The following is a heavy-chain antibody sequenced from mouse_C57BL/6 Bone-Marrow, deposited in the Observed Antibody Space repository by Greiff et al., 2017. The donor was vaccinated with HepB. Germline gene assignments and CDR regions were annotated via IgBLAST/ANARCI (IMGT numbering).Heavy chain of an antibody. D-gene: IGHD2-5*01. Sequence: EVQLQQSGPELVKPGASVKMSCKASGYTFTDYNMHWVKQSHGKSLEWIGYINPNNGGTSYNQKFKGKATLTVNKSSSTAYMELRSLTSEDSAVYYCARRAIVTPCAMDYWGQGTSVTVSS. CDR3: ARRAIVTPCAMDY. J-gene: IGHJ4*01. CDR1: GYTFTDYN. CDR2: INPNNGGT. V-gene: IGHV1-22*01.